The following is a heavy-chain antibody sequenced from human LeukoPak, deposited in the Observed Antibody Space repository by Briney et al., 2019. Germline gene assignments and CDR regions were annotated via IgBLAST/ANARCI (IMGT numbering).Heavy chain of an antibody. Sequence: GGSLRLSCAASGFTFSSYAMNWVRQAPGTGLEWVSYISRSSTLIYYADSVKGRFTISRDNAKKSLFLQMNSLRAEDTAVYYCASLASEWELPEVDYWGLGTLVTVSS. CDR3: ASLASEWELPEVDY. J-gene: IGHJ4*02. V-gene: IGHV3-48*01. CDR1: GFTFSSYA. CDR2: ISRSSTLI. D-gene: IGHD1-26*01.